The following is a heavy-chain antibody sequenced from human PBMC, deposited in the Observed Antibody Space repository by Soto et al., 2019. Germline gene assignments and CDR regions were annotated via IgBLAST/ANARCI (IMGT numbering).Heavy chain of an antibody. CDR1: GFTFSSYG. J-gene: IGHJ3*02. V-gene: IGHV3-30*03. CDR2: ISYDGSNK. Sequence: GGSLRLSCAASGFTFSSYGMHWVRQAPGKGLEWVAVISYDGSNKYYADSVKGRFTISRDNSKNTLYLQMNSLGAEDTALYYCVRDQLYYYDIFGRPLNGFDSWAQRTMVTVSS. D-gene: IGHD3-22*01. CDR3: VRDQLYYYDIFGRPLNGFDS.